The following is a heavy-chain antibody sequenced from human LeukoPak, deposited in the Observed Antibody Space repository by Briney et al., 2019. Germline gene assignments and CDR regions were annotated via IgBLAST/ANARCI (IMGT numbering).Heavy chain of an antibody. D-gene: IGHD1-26*01. Sequence: ASVKVSCKASGYTFTGYYMHWVRQAPGQGLEWMGWINPNSGGTNYAQKFQGRVTMTRDTSISTAYMELSRLRSDDTAVYYCARGRRPRVGATYYFDYWGQGTLVTVSS. CDR3: ARGRRPRVGATYYFDY. J-gene: IGHJ4*02. CDR1: GYTFTGYY. CDR2: INPNSGGT. V-gene: IGHV1-2*02.